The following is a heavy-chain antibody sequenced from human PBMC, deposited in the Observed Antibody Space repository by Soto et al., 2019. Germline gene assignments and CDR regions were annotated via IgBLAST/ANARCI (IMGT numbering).Heavy chain of an antibody. J-gene: IGHJ4*02. Sequence: GGSLRLSCSASGFTFSSYAMHWVRQAPGKGLEYVSAISSNGGSTYYADSVKGRFTISRDNSENTLYLQMSSLRAEDTAVYYCVKARKGYCSSTSCSPRFDYWGQGTLVTVSS. CDR2: ISSNGGST. V-gene: IGHV3-64D*06. D-gene: IGHD2-2*01. CDR1: GFTFSSYA. CDR3: VKARKGYCSSTSCSPRFDY.